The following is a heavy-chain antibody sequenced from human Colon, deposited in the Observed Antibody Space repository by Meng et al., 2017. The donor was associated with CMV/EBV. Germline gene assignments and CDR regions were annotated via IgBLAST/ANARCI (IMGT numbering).Heavy chain of an antibody. CDR3: EKGPYFVGSNNWLDP. D-gene: IGHD3-9*01. V-gene: IGHV3-23*01. CDR1: GFTFSTYA. CDR2: VSNSGSTT. J-gene: IGHJ5*02. Sequence: GGSLRLSCEGSGFTFSTYAMSWVRQAPGKGLEWVATVSNSGSTTYYADSVKGRFTISRDNSKNTLYLQMNRLSADDTAIYYCEKGPYFVGSNNWLDPWGQGTLVTVSS.